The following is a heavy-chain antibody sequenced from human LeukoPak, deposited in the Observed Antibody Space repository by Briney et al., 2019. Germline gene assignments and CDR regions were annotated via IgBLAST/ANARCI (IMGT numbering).Heavy chain of an antibody. V-gene: IGHV4-4*07. J-gene: IGHJ6*03. CDR2: IYTSGST. Sequence: SETLSLTCTVSGGSISSYYWSWIRQPAGKGLEWIGRIYTSGSTNYNPSLKSRVTMSVDTSKNQFSLKLSSVTAADTAVYYCAREWEQNYYYYMDVWGKGTTVTVSS. D-gene: IGHD1-26*01. CDR1: GGSISSYY. CDR3: AREWEQNYYYYMDV.